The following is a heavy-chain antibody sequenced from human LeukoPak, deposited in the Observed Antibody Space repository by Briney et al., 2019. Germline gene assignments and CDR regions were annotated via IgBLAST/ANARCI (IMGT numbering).Heavy chain of an antibody. CDR2: IYHTGST. CDR1: GGSINSYY. CDR3: ARASRTMFGVVFPDY. V-gene: IGHV4-59*01. D-gene: IGHD3-3*01. J-gene: IGHJ4*02. Sequence: SETLSLTCTVTGGSINSYYWNWIRQPPRKGLEWMGYIYHTGSTNYNPSLESRVTISLDTSKNQFSLRLTSVTAADTAVYFCARASRTMFGVVFPDYWGQGTPVTVSS.